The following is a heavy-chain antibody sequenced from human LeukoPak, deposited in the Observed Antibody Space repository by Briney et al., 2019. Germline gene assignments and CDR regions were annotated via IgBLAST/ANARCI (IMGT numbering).Heavy chain of an antibody. CDR2: FDLEDGET. V-gene: IGHV1-24*01. J-gene: IGHJ6*03. CDR3: AISIYYYYYMDV. Sequence: GASVKVSCKVSGYTLTELSMHWVRQVPGKGLEWMGGFDLEDGETIYAQKFQGRVTMTEDTSTDTAYMELSSLRSEDTAVYYCAISIYYYYYMDVWGKGTTVTVSS. CDR1: GYTLTELS. D-gene: IGHD3-16*02.